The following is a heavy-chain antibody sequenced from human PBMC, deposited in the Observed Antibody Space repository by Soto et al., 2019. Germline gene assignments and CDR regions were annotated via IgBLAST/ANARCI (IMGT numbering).Heavy chain of an antibody. CDR2: IYYSGST. V-gene: IGHV4-30-4*01. J-gene: IGHJ5*02. Sequence: SETLSLTCTVSGGSISSGDYYWSWIRQPPGKGLEWIGYIYYSGSTYYNPSLKSRVTISVDTSKNQFSLKLSSVTAADTAVYYCASQAAYYDFRYNWFDPWGQGTLVTVSS. CDR3: ASQAAYYDFRYNWFDP. CDR1: GGSISSGDYY. D-gene: IGHD3-3*01.